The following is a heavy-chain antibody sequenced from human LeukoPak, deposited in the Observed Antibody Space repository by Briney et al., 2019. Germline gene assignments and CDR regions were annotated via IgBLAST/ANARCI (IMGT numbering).Heavy chain of an antibody. Sequence: GGSLRLSCAGSGFPFNTYSINWVRQAPGNRLEKHSSISSSSSYIYYADSVKGRFTISRDNAKNSLYLQMNSLRAEDTAVYYCAREDYYGSGHFDYWGQGTLVTVSS. CDR1: GFPFNTYS. D-gene: IGHD3-10*01. V-gene: IGHV3-21*01. J-gene: IGHJ4*02. CDR3: AREDYYGSGHFDY. CDR2: ISSSSSYI.